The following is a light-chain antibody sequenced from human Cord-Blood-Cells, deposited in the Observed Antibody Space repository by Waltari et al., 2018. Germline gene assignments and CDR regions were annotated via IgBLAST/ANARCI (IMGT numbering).Light chain of an antibody. CDR2: GKN. Sequence: SSELTQDPAVSVALGQTVRITSQGDSLRSYSSSWYQQKPGQAPVLVIYGKNNRPSGIPDRFSGSSSGNTASLTITGAQAEDEADYYCNSRDSSGNHWVFGGGTKLTVL. J-gene: IGLJ2*01. V-gene: IGLV3-19*01. CDR1: SLRSYS. CDR3: NSRDSSGNHWV.